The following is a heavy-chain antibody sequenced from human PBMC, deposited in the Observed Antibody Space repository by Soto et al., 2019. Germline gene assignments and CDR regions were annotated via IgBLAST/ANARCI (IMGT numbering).Heavy chain of an antibody. CDR1: GLSLSTCA. V-gene: IGHV3-23*01. D-gene: IGHD2-15*01. Sequence: GKSLRLSSGASGLSLSTCAMTWVRQAPGKGLEWVLCISGSGDTTYYADSVKGRFTISRDTSKNTVYLQMNSLRVDDTAVYYCAKGHPGGSCYSGLDCWGQGTLVTVS. J-gene: IGHJ4*02. CDR2: ISGSGDTT. CDR3: AKGHPGGSCYSGLDC.